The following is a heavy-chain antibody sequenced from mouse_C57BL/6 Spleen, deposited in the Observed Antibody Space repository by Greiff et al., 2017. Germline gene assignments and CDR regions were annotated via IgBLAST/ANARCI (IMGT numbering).Heavy chain of an antibody. D-gene: IGHD2-4*01. Sequence: DVQLLQSGPGLVKPSQSLSLTCSVTGYSITSGYYWNWIRKLPGNKLEWMGYIGYDGSNNYNPSLKNRISITRDTSKNQFFLKLNSVTTEDTATYACARGHDYVAWFAYWGKGTLVTVSA. CDR3: ARGHDYVAWFAY. V-gene: IGHV3-6*01. CDR1: GYSITSGYY. J-gene: IGHJ3*01. CDR2: IGYDGSN.